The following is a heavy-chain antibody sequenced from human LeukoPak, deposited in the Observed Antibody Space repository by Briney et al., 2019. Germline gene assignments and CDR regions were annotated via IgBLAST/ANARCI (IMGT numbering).Heavy chain of an antibody. V-gene: IGHV3-48*01. Sequence: PGGSLRLSCAASGFTFSDHIMNWVRRLPGKRLEWVAYVSGSGSTVYYADSVKGRFTISRDNGKSSLYLQMNSLRVEDTALYYCVRQFASWGQGTLVTVSS. J-gene: IGHJ4*02. CDR3: VRQFAS. CDR1: GFTFSDHI. CDR2: VSGSGSTV.